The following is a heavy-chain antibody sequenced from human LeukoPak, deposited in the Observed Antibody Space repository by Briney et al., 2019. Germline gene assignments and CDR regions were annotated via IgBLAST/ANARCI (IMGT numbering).Heavy chain of an antibody. CDR1: GGSISSYY. D-gene: IGHD3-10*01. V-gene: IGHV4-59*01. Sequence: PSETLSLTCTVSGGSISSYYWNWIRQPPGKGLEWIGHTYNSGSTNYNPSLKSRVTISVDTSKNQFSLKLTSVTAADTAVYYCARDGSGSYLNWFDPWGQGTLVTASS. J-gene: IGHJ5*02. CDR2: TYNSGST. CDR3: ARDGSGSYLNWFDP.